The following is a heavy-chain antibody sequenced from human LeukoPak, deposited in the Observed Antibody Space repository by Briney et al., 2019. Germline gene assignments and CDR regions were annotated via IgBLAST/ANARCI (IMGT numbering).Heavy chain of an antibody. CDR1: GGSLSGSY. Sequence: SETLSLTCAVYGGSLSGSYWSWIRQPPGKGLEWIGEINHSGSANYNPSLKSRVTLSIDKSKNQFSLNLNSVTAADTAVYYCARAEIPSIAVAGTRGGLFDYWGQGTLVTVSS. V-gene: IGHV4-34*01. J-gene: IGHJ4*02. D-gene: IGHD6-19*01. CDR3: ARAEIPSIAVAGTRGGLFDY. CDR2: INHSGSA.